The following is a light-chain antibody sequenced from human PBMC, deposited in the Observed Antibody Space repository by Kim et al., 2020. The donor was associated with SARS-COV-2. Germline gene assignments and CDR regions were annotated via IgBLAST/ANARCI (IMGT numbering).Light chain of an antibody. CDR3: TSYTGSSTPYV. CDR1: SSDVGGYNC. Sequence: QSALTQHASVSGSPGQSITISCTGTSSDVGGYNCVSWYQQHPGKAPKLMIYDVSNRPSGVSNRFSGSKSDNTASLTISGLQAEDEADYYCTSYTGSSTPYVFGTGTKVTVL. J-gene: IGLJ1*01. CDR2: DVS. V-gene: IGLV2-14*03.